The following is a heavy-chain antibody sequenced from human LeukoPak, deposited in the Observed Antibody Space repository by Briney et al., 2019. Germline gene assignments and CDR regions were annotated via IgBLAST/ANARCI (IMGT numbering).Heavy chain of an antibody. CDR1: GYTFTSYG. CDR3: ATYGGNTAEYFQH. CDR2: ISAYNGNT. J-gene: IGHJ1*01. D-gene: IGHD4-23*01. Sequence: ASVKVSCKASGYTFTSYGISWVRQAPGQGLEWMGWISAYNGNTNYAQKLQGRVTITKDESTSTAYMELSSLIPDDTALYYCATYGGNTAEYFQHWGQGTLVTVSS. V-gene: IGHV1-18*01.